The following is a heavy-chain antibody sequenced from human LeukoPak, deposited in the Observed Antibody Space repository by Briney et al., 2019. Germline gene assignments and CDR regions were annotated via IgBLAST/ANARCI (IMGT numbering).Heavy chain of an antibody. J-gene: IGHJ3*02. CDR1: GFTFSSYA. D-gene: IGHD1-20*01. CDR3: ARELTGTTIECDAFDI. Sequence: GGSLRLSCAASGFTFSSYAMHWVRQAPGKGLEWVAVISYDGSNKYYADSVKGRFTISRDNSKNTLYLQMNSLRAEDTAVYYCARELTGTTIECDAFDIWGQGTMVTVSS. CDR2: ISYDGSNK. V-gene: IGHV3-30*04.